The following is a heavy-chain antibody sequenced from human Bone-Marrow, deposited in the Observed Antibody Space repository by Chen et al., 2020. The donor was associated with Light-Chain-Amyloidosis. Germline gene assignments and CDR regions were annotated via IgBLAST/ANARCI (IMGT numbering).Heavy chain of an antibody. CDR2: IDPSDGGT. V-gene: IGHV1-46*02. D-gene: IGHD6-25*01. J-gene: IGHJ4*02. CDR1: GYPFNFYH. Sequence: QVQLVQSGADVKKPGASVSISCTTSGYPFNFYHIHWMRQAPGQGLEWLGRIDPSDGGTNYAQNLQGRVSMTRDTSTATVYMDLKHLRSEDTAVYFCASGWYDSGWHDYWGQGTLVTVSS. CDR3: ASGWYDSGWHDY.